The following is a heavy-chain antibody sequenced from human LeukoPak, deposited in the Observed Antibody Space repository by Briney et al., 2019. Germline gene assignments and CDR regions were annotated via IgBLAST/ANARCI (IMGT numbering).Heavy chain of an antibody. Sequence: VASVKVSCKVSGYTLTELSMHWVRQAPGKGLEWMGGFDPEDGETIYAQKFQGRVTMTEDTSTDTAYMELSSLRSEDTAVYYCSREFPFCGADCFSGVFDIWGQGTMVTVS. CDR1: GYTLTELS. CDR2: FDPEDGET. J-gene: IGHJ3*02. V-gene: IGHV1-24*01. D-gene: IGHD2-21*02. CDR3: SREFPFCGADCFSGVFDI.